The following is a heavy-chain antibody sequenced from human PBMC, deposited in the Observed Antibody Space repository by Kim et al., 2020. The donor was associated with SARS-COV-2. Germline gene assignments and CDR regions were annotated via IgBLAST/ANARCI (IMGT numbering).Heavy chain of an antibody. V-gene: IGHV4-34*01. CDR3: SRRKLVGAMLYYFDY. CDR1: GESFSGHY. Sequence: SETLSLTCGGYGESFSGHYWTWIRQPPGKVLEWIGELKHSGRTSYNPSLMSRVTISVNENQFSLKLSPVTAADTAVYYCSRRKLVGAMLYYFDYWGQGT. J-gene: IGHJ4*02. CDR2: LKHSGRT. D-gene: IGHD1-26*01.